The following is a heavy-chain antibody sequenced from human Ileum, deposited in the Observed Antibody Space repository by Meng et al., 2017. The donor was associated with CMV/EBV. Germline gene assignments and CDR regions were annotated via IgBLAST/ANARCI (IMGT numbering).Heavy chain of an antibody. CDR1: GFTFSSYC. CDR2: ITSYDTTT. D-gene: IGHD3-10*01. J-gene: IGHJ4*02. Sequence: VRGVAAGGGQVQPGGSLSLSCAASGFTFSSYCMHWVRQAPGKGLVWVSRITSYDTTTAYADSVKGRFTISRDNAKNTLFLQMDSLRAEDTAIYYCARSSYPYFFDYWGQGTLVTVSS. CDR3: ARSSYPYFFDY. V-gene: IGHV3-74*01.